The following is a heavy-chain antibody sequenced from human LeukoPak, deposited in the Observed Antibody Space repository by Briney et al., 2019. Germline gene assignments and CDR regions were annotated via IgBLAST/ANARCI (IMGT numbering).Heavy chain of an antibody. J-gene: IGHJ6*03. CDR1: GGTFSSYT. V-gene: IGHV1-69*10. Sequence: ASVKVSCKXSGGTFSSYTISWVRQSPRQGLEWMGRIIPILGMANYAQKFQGRVTITADKSTSTAYMELSSLRSEDTAVYYCARDIVVVPVYYYYMDVWGKGTTVTVSS. CDR3: ARDIVVVPVYYYYMDV. CDR2: IIPILGMA. D-gene: IGHD2-2*01.